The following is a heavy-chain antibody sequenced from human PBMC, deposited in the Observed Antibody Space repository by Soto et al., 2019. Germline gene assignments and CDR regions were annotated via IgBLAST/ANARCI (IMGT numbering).Heavy chain of an antibody. Sequence: GESLKISCNGSGYNFPTYCIAWVLQMPGKGLEWMGIFYPGDSDTRYSPSFQGQVTISGDKSISTAYLQWSSLKASDTAIYYCARHADIPNYFDYWGQATLVTVSS. J-gene: IGHJ4*02. V-gene: IGHV5-51*01. CDR2: FYPGDSDT. CDR1: GYNFPTYC. CDR3: ARHADIPNYFDY. D-gene: IGHD2-21*02.